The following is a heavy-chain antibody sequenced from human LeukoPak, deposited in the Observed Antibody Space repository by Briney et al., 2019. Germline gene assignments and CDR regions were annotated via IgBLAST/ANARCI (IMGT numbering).Heavy chain of an antibody. D-gene: IGHD3-22*01. Sequence: ASVKVSCKASGGTFSSYAISWVRQAPGQGLELMGGIIPIFGTANYAQKFQGRVTITTDESTSTAYMELSSLRSEDTAVYYCARSLAPMIVVAQEAFDIWGQGTMVTVSS. CDR2: IIPIFGTA. J-gene: IGHJ3*02. V-gene: IGHV1-69*05. CDR3: ARSLAPMIVVAQEAFDI. CDR1: GGTFSSYA.